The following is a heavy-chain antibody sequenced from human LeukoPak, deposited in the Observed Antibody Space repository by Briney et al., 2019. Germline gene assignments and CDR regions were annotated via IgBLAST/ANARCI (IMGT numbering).Heavy chain of an antibody. CDR1: GFTVSSYG. V-gene: IGHV3-30*02. Sequence: GSLRLSCAASGFTVSSYGMHWVRQAPGKGLEWVAFIRYDGSNKYYADSAKGRFTISRDNSKNTLYLQMNSLRAEDTAVYYCARETMVRGVPPWDFDYWGQGTLVTVSS. CDR2: IRYDGSNK. CDR3: ARETMVRGVPPWDFDY. D-gene: IGHD3-10*01. J-gene: IGHJ4*02.